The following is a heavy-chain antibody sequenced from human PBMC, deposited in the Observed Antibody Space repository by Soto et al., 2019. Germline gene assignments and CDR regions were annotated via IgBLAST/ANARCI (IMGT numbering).Heavy chain of an antibody. Sequence: GESLKISCQGSGSSFTNYWIGWVRQMPGKGLEWMGIIYPGDSDTRYSPSFQGQVTISADKSISTAYLQWRSLKASDTAMYYCARHYTMDVWGQGTTVTVSS. V-gene: IGHV5-51*01. CDR2: IYPGDSDT. J-gene: IGHJ6*02. CDR3: ARHYTMDV. D-gene: IGHD4-4*01. CDR1: GSSFTNYW.